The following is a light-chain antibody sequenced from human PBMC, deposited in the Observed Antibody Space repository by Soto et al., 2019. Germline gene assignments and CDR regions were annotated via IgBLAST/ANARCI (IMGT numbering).Light chain of an antibody. CDR1: GSDVGGYNY. J-gene: IGLJ1*01. Sequence: QSALTQPASVSGSPGQSITISCTGTGSDVGGYNYVSWYQQHPGKAPKLVIYDVSNRPSGVSNRFSGSKSGDTASLTISGLQAEDEADYYCSSYTSSTSYVFGTGTKVTVL. CDR2: DVS. V-gene: IGLV2-14*03. CDR3: SSYTSSTSYV.